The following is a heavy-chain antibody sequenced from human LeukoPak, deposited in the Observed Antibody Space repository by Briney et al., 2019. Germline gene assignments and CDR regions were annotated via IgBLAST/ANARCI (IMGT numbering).Heavy chain of an antibody. V-gene: IGHV1-18*01. CDR1: GYPFDNFG. Sequence: ASVKVSCKASGYPFDNFGLTWVRQAPGQGLEWMGWISAYNGNTNYAHNLQGRVTMTTDTSTSTAYMELRGLRSDDTAVYYCARDGFRGSLYFDYWGQGTLVTVSS. J-gene: IGHJ4*02. D-gene: IGHD1-26*01. CDR2: ISAYNGNT. CDR3: ARDGFRGSLYFDY.